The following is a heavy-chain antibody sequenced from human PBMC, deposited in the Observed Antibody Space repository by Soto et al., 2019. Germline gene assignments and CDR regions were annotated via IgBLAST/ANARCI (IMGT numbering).Heavy chain of an antibody. CDR3: SRLAAGSYRPYYFDY. J-gene: IGHJ4*02. D-gene: IGHD1-26*01. CDR2: IYYSGSN. Sequence: SETLSLTCTVSGGSISSSSYYWGWIRQPPGKGLEWIGSIYYSGSNYYNPSLKSRVTISVDTSKNQFSLKLSSVTAADTAVYYFSRLAAGSYRPYYFDYWGQGTLVTVSS. V-gene: IGHV4-39*01. CDR1: GGSISSSSYY.